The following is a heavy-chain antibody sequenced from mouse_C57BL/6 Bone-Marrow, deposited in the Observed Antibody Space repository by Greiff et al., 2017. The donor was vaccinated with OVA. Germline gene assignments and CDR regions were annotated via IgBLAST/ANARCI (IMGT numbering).Heavy chain of an antibody. V-gene: IGHV14-3*01. J-gene: IGHJ1*03. CDR1: GFNIKNTY. D-gene: IGHD5-1*01. Sequence: EVQLQQSVAELVRPGASVKLSCTASGFNIKNTYMPWVKPRPEQGLEWIGRIDPANGNTKYAPKFQGQATLTADTSSNTAYLQLRILPSEDTAIYCCARSNWYFDVWGTGTTVTVSS. CDR3: ARSNWYFDV. CDR2: IDPANGNT.